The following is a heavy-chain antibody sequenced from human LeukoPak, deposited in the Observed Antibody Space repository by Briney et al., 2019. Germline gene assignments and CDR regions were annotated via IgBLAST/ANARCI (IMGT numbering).Heavy chain of an antibody. CDR1: GYTFTSNY. J-gene: IGHJ5*02. Sequence: ASVKVSCKASGYTFTSNYMHWVRQAPGQGLEWMGMINPSSGSPRYAKTVQGRVTMTRDTSTSTVYMEMSSLRSEGTAVYYCARDRGRTMLVDHWGQGALVTVSS. D-gene: IGHD1-7*01. CDR2: INPSSGSP. V-gene: IGHV1-46*01. CDR3: ARDRGRTMLVDH.